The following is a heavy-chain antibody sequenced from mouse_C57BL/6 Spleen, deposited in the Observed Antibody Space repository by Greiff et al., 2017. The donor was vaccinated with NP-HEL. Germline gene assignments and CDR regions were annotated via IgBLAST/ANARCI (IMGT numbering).Heavy chain of an antibody. D-gene: IGHD1-1*01. Sequence: ESGPGLVKPSQSLSLTCSVTGYSITSGYYWNWIRQFPGNKLEWMGYISYDGSNNYNPSLKNRISITRDTSKNQFFLKLNSVTTEDTATYYCASLYYYGSPAWFAYWGKGTLVTVSA. CDR2: ISYDGSN. V-gene: IGHV3-6*01. J-gene: IGHJ3*01. CDR3: ASLYYYGSPAWFAY. CDR1: GYSITSGYY.